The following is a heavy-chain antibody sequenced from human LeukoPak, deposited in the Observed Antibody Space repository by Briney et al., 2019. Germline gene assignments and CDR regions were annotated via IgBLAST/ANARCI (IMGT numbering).Heavy chain of an antibody. V-gene: IGHV4-34*01. D-gene: IGHD4-23*01. J-gene: IGHJ6*02. Sequence: SSETLSLTCAVYGGSFSGYYWSWIRQPPGKGLEWIGEINHSGSTNYNPSLKSRVTISVDTSKNQFSLKLSSVTAADTAVCYCARGVSTVVTPDYYYYYGMDVWGQGTTVTVSS. CDR2: INHSGST. CDR1: GGSFSGYY. CDR3: ARGVSTVVTPDYYYYYGMDV.